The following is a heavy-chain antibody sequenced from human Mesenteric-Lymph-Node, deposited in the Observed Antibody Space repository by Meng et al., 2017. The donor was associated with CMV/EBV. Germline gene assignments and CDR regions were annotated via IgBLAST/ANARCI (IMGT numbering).Heavy chain of an antibody. CDR3: ARGSDIPVNNY. CDR1: GGSFSGYY. J-gene: IGHJ4*02. V-gene: IGHV4-34*01. D-gene: IGHD2-15*01. CDR2: INHSGVP. Sequence: QVQLQLWGSGLFKPSETLSLPCAAYGGSFSGYYWSWIRQPPGKGLEWIGEINHSGVPNYNPSLKSRVTISLDRSKNQFSLKLSSVTAEDTAVYYCARGSDIPVNNYWGQGTLVTVSS.